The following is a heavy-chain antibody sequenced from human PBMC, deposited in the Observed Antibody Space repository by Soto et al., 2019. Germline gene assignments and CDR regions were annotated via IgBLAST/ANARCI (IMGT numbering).Heavy chain of an antibody. CDR2: ISFDGSNK. V-gene: IGHV3-30*18. J-gene: IGHJ6*02. Sequence: QVQLVESGGGVVQPGRSLRLSCAASGFTFSSYGMHWVRQAPGKGLEWVTVISFDGSNKYYADSLKGRFTISRDISNTTLHQQMYSLRTEDKAGYYCAKDLGYYGSARGAVGKDVWGQGTTVTVFS. D-gene: IGHD3-10*01. CDR1: GFTFSSYG. CDR3: AKDLGYYGSARGAVGKDV.